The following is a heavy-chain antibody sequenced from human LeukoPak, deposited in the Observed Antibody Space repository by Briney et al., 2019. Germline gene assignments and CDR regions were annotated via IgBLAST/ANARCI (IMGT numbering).Heavy chain of an antibody. CDR3: AKDLLDLSSDY. CDR1: GFTFSAYA. V-gene: IGHV3-23*01. J-gene: IGHJ4*02. Sequence: GGSLRLSCAASGFTFSAYAMSWVRQAPGKGLDWVSTISGSGATTYYADSVEGRFTISRDNSKNTLYLQMNSLRAEDTAIYYCAKDLLDLSSDYWGQGTLVTVSS. D-gene: IGHD3-16*02. CDR2: ISGSGATT.